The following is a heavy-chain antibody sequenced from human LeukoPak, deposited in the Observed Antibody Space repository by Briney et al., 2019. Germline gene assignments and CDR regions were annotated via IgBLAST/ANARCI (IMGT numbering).Heavy chain of an antibody. J-gene: IGHJ5*02. CDR3: ARDHWSHYYGSGGQSYFDP. Sequence: ASVKVSCKASGYTFTTYGISWVRQAPGQGLEWMGWISPYNGYTNYAQKLQGRVTMTTDTSTNTAYMDLRSLRSDDTAVYYCARDHWSHYYGSGGQSYFDPWGQGTLVIVSS. V-gene: IGHV1-18*01. D-gene: IGHD3-10*01. CDR2: ISPYNGYT. CDR1: GYTFTTYG.